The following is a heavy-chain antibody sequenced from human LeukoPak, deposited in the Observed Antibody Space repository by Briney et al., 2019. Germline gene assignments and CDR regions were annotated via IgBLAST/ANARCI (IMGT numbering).Heavy chain of an antibody. V-gene: IGHV4-38-2*02. CDR1: GYSISSGYY. CDR3: AREDIRALVDY. CDR2: IYHSGST. J-gene: IGHJ4*02. D-gene: IGHD2-15*01. Sequence: SETLSLTCAVSGYSISSGYYWGWIRQPPGKGLEWIGSIYHSGSTYYNPSLKSRVTISVDTSKNQFSLKLSSVTAADTAVYYCAREDIRALVDYWGQGTLVTVSS.